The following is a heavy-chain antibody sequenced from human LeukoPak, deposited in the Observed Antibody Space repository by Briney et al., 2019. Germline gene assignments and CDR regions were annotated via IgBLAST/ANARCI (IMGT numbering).Heavy chain of an antibody. J-gene: IGHJ4*02. CDR1: GYTFSGHY. CDR2: IYPRDGST. CDR3: ARDQEGFDY. V-gene: IGHV1-46*01. Sequence: ASVQVSCKASGYTFSGHYLHWVRQAPGQGLEWMGMIYPRDGSTSYAQKFQGRVTVTRDTSTSTVHMELSGLRSEDTAVYYCARDQEGFDYWGQGTLVTVSS.